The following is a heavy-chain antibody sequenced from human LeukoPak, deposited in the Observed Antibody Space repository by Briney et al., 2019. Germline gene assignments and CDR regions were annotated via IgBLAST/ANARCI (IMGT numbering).Heavy chain of an antibody. J-gene: IGHJ6*02. V-gene: IGHV3-33*08. CDR1: GFTFTNYW. Sequence: GGSLRLSCRASGFTFTNYWMTWVRQAPGKGLEWVAVIWYDGSNKYYADSVKGRFTISRDNSKNTLYLQMNSLRAEDTAVYYCARDDYGGNFYYYGMDVWGQGTTVTVSS. CDR3: ARDDYGGNFYYYGMDV. CDR2: IWYDGSNK. D-gene: IGHD4-23*01.